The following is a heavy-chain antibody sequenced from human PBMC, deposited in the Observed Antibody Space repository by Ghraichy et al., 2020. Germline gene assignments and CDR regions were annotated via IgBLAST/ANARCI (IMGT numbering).Heavy chain of an antibody. Sequence: GGSLRLSCAASGFTFGSYAMNWVRQAPGKGLEWVSTITGNGYNTYYADSVKGRFTISRDNSKNTLWLQVDSLRAEDTAVYYCAKDSWVGYCSGGNFSYKSYDAMGVRVQGTTVTVS. J-gene: IGHJ6*02. CDR2: ITGNGYNT. V-gene: IGHV3-23*01. CDR3: AKDSWVGYCSGGNFSYKSYDAMGV. CDR1: GFTFGSYA. D-gene: IGHD2-15*01.